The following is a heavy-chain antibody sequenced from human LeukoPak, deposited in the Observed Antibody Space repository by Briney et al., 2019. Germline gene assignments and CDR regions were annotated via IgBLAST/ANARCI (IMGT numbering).Heavy chain of an antibody. CDR1: GFTFSSYS. CDR3: ARVSVPAAYYFDY. Sequence: PGGSLRLSWAASGFTFSSYSMSWVRQAGGRGRGWVSSFISSRLSISYAASVNGRFTISRDNANTSLSLQMNSLRAEDTAVYYCARVSVPAAYYFDYWGPGTLVTVSS. CDR2: FISSRLSI. J-gene: IGHJ4*02. V-gene: IGHV3-21*01.